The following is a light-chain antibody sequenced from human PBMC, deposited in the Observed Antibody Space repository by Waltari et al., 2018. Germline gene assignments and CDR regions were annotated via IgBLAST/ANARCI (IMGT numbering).Light chain of an antibody. J-gene: IGLJ1*01. CDR1: NIGSYI. V-gene: IGLV3-21*04. Sequence: SYVLTQPPSVSVAPGETASIPRGGDNIGSYIVHWYQQKPGQAPVLVMFYDSDRPSGSPARCSGSNSGNTATLTTTSVEAGDEARYYCQVWHADIDPGVFGTGTEVTVL. CDR2: YDS. CDR3: QVWHADIDPGV.